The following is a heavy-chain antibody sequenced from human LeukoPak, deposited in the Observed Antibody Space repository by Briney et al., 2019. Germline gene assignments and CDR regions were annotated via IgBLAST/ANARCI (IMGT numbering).Heavy chain of an antibody. J-gene: IGHJ3*02. CDR1: GGSIGSTTYY. D-gene: IGHD3-22*01. V-gene: IGHV4-39*07. CDR2: IYYSGST. Sequence: PSETLSLTCTVSGGSIGSTTYYWGWIRQPPGKELECIGSIYYSGSTYYNPSLKSRVTISLDTSKNQFSLKLSSVTAADTAVYYCARASYYYDSSEVDAFDIWGQGTMVTVSS. CDR3: ARASYYYDSSEVDAFDI.